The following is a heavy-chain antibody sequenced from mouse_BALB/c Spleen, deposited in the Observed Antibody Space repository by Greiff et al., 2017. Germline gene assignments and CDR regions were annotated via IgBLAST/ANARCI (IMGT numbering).Heavy chain of an antibody. D-gene: IGHD2-4*01. J-gene: IGHJ1*01. CDR1: GFTFSSYT. CDR2: ISSGGSYT. V-gene: IGHV5-6-4*01. CDR3: TREVGDYDGDWYFDV. Sequence: EVKLMESGGGLVKPGGSLKLSCAASGFTFSSYTMSWVRQTPEKRLEWVATISSGGSYTYYPDSVKGRFTISRDNAKNTLYLQMSSLKSEDTAMYYCTREVGDYDGDWYFDVWGAGTTVTVSS.